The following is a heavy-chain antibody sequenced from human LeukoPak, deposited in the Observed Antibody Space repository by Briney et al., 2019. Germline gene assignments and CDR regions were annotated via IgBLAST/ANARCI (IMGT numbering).Heavy chain of an antibody. CDR1: GGSFSGYF. V-gene: IGHV4-34*01. J-gene: IGHJ6*02. D-gene: IGHD3-3*01. Sequence: SETLSLTCAVNGGSFSGYFWSWIRQPPGKGLEWIGEINHSGSTYYNASLKSRITISVDTSKRQFSLRMNSVTAADTVVYFCAGYYSSIYGMDVWGQGTSVTVSS. CDR2: INHSGST. CDR3: AGYYSSIYGMDV.